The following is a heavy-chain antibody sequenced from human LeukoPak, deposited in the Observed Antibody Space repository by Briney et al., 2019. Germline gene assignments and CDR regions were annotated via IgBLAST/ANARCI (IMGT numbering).Heavy chain of an antibody. Sequence: ASVKVSCKASGYTFTSYAMNWVRQAPGQGLEWMGWINTNTENLAYAQGFTGRFVFSLDISVSTAYLQISSLKAEDTAVYYCARMGYCTRATCGGAFDFWGQGTLVTVSS. J-gene: IGHJ4*02. V-gene: IGHV7-4-1*02. CDR1: GYTFTSYA. CDR2: INTNTENL. CDR3: ARMGYCTRATCGGAFDF. D-gene: IGHD2-8*01.